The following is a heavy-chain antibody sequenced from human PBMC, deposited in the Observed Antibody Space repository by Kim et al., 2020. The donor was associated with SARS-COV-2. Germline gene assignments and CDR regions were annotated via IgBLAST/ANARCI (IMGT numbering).Heavy chain of an antibody. V-gene: IGHV3-30*04. D-gene: IGHD6-13*01. J-gene: IGHJ4*01. Sequence: GGSLRLSCAASGFTFSSYAMHWVRQAPGKGLEWVAVISYDGSNKYYADSVKGRFTISRDNSKNTLYLQMNSLRAEDTAVYYCARVRSPGIAAAGAIGYWG. CDR3: ARVRSPGIAAAGAIGY. CDR1: GFTFSSYA. CDR2: ISYDGSNK.